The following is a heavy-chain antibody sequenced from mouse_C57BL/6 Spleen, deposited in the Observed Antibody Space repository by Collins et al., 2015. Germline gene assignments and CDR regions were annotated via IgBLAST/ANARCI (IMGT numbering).Heavy chain of an antibody. D-gene: IGHD1-1*01. CDR2: INTYTGEP. J-gene: IGHJ4*01. CDR3: ARGPLRYYAMDY. V-gene: IGHV9-1*02. Sequence: QIQLVQSGPELKKPGETVKISCKASGYTFTNYGMNWVKQAPGKGLKWMGWINTYTGEPTYADDFKGRFAFSLETSASTAYLQINNLKNEDMATYFCARGPLRYYAMDYWGQGTSVTVSS. CDR1: GYTFTNYG.